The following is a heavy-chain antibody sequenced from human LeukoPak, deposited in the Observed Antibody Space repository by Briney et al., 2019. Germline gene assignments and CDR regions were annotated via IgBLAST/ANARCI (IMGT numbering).Heavy chain of an antibody. CDR3: ARNYMVRGVIAYYGMDV. CDR2: ISAYNGNT. D-gene: IGHD3-10*01. CDR1: GYTFTSYG. V-gene: IGHV1-18*01. J-gene: IGHJ6*02. Sequence: ASVKVSCKASGYTFTSYGISWVRQAPGQGLEWMGWISAYNGNTNYAQKLQGRVTMTTDTSTSTAYMELRSLISDDTAVYYCARNYMVRGVIAYYGMDVWGQGTTVTVSS.